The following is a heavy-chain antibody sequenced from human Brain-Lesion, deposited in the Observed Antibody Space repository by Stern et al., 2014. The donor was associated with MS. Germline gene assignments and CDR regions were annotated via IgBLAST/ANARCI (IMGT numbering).Heavy chain of an antibody. Sequence: ESGPGLVKPSQTLSLTCTVSGGSVSSDNYYWTWIRQHPGKGLEWIGHIYYSGTTYYNPSLKSRVTISIDTSKNQFSLNLNSVTAADTAMYYCARDQFTTSLDVWGQGTTVTVSS. CDR3: ARDQFTTSLDV. J-gene: IGHJ6*02. V-gene: IGHV4-31*03. CDR1: GGSVSSDNYY. CDR2: IYYSGTT. D-gene: IGHD2-2*01.